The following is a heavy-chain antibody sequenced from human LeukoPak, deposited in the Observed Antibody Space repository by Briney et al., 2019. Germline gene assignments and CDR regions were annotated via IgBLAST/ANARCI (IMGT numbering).Heavy chain of an antibody. CDR1: GFTFGDYG. J-gene: IGHJ4*02. CDR2: IRSKKVFGGAI. CDR3: TRDWWRLGFDY. Sequence: GGSLRLSCTAFGFTFGDYGLSWFRQAPGKGLEWIGFIRSKKVFGGAIEYAASVKGRFTFSRDDSKSIAYLQMNDLRTDDTAVYYCTRDWWRLGFDYWGQGTLVTVSS. V-gene: IGHV3-49*03. D-gene: IGHD2-21*02.